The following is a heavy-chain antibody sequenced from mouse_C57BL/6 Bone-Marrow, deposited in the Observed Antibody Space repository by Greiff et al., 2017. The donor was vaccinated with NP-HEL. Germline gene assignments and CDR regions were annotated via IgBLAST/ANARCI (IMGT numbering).Heavy chain of an antibody. V-gene: IGHV1-50*01. CDR2: IDPSDSGT. J-gene: IGHJ2*01. Sequence: QVQLQQPGAELVKPGASVKLSCKASGYTFTSYWMQWVKQRPGQGLEWLGGIDPSDSGTKYNQQFKGQATLTVDTSSSTAYMQLSSLTSEDSAVYCCASYCGGRYFDYWGPGTTVTVSS. CDR1: GYTFTSYW. CDR3: ASYCGGRYFDY. D-gene: IGHD1-1*01.